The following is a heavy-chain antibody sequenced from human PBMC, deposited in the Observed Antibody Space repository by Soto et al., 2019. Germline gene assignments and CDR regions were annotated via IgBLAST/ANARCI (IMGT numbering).Heavy chain of an antibody. D-gene: IGHD5-12*01. Sequence: QVQLVQSGAEVKKPGSSVRVSCKTSGDSFSKYTVNWVRQAPRQGLEWMGGFIPRFGTTNFAPTLQGRVTITADQSMNTVYMELASLRSDDTAVYYCARGGGRGYNELDPWGHGTLVIVSS. V-gene: IGHV1-69*01. J-gene: IGHJ5*02. CDR2: FIPRFGTT. CDR3: ARGGGRGYNELDP. CDR1: GDSFSKYT.